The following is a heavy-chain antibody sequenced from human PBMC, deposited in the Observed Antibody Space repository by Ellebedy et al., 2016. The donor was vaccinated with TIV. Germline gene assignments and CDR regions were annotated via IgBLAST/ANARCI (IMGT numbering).Heavy chain of an antibody. Sequence: PGGSLRLSCVASGFSFRSYWMSWVRQAPGKGLEWVANIYQDGSKQYYVDSVKGRFTISRDNANKSLFLQMNSLRGGDTAVYYCARRGSYGDYAVQVNSWFDRWGRGTLVTVSS. CDR1: GFSFRSYW. CDR2: IYQDGSKQ. V-gene: IGHV3-7*01. D-gene: IGHD4-17*01. J-gene: IGHJ5*02. CDR3: ARRGSYGDYAVQVNSWFDR.